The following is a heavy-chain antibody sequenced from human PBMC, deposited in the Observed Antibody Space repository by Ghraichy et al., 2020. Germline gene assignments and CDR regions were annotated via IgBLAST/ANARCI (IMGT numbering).Heavy chain of an antibody. J-gene: IGHJ4*02. V-gene: IGHV3-23*01. CDR2: ISGSGIGT. Sequence: GSLRLSCAASGFTFTNYAMSWVRQAPGKGLEWVSSISGSGIGTYYADSVKGRFTISRDNSKNTVSLQMNSLKAEDTAVYYCAKSRKNGYNSVNNWGQGTLVTVSS. D-gene: IGHD5-24*01. CDR1: GFTFTNYA. CDR3: AKSRKNGYNSVNN.